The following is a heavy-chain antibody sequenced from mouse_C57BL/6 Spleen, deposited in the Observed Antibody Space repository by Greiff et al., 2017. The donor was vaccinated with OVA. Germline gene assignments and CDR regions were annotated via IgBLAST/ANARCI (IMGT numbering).Heavy chain of an antibody. CDR3: ARDSLGYYVDY. J-gene: IGHJ2*01. CDR2: ISDGGSYT. CDR1: GFTFSSYA. Sequence: EVQLVESGGGLVKPGGSLKLSCAASGFTFSSYAMSWVRQTPEKRLEWVATISDGGSYTYYPDNVKGRFTISRDNAKNNLYLQMSHLKSEDTAMYYCARDSLGYYVDYWGQGTTLTVSS. D-gene: IGHD4-1*01. V-gene: IGHV5-4*01.